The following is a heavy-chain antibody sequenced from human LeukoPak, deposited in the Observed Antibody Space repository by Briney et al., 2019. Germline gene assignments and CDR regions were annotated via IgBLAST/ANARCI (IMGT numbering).Heavy chain of an antibody. CDR1: GGTFSSYA. CDR2: IIPIFGTA. D-gene: IGHD3-22*01. J-gene: IGHJ6*02. Sequence: SVKVSCKASGGTFSSYAISWERQAPGQGLEWMGGIIPIFGTANYAQKFQGRVTITADESTSTAYMELSSLRSEDTAVYYCARGYYYDSSGHYYYYGMDVWGQGTTVTVSS. V-gene: IGHV1-69*01. CDR3: ARGYYYDSSGHYYYYGMDV.